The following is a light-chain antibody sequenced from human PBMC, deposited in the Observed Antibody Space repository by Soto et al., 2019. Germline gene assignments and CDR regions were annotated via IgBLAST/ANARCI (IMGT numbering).Light chain of an antibody. Sequence: YRVTIACRASQGISSYFAWYQQKPGKAPKLLIYAASTLQSGVPSWFTGSGPGTESPLTLSSLPPEDFPTPHPLQLNSYPLTLAGETNV. CDR1: QGISSY. V-gene: IGKV1-9*01. J-gene: IGKJ4*01. CDR3: LQLNSYPLT. CDR2: AAS.